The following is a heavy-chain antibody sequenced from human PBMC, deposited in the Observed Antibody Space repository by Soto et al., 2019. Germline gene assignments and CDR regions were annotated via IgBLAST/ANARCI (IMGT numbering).Heavy chain of an antibody. CDR2: IYYRGNT. V-gene: IGHV4-31*03. Sequence: SETLCLTCSVSGSSINSGGYQWIWIRQHPEKGLEWIGYIYYRGNTYYNPSLRSRLTISLDTSKNQFALNRTSVTAADTAVYYCARTSYLGFRDWSDPWGQGTLVTVSS. D-gene: IGHD2-21*01. CDR3: ARTSYLGFRDWSDP. CDR1: GSSINSGGYQ. J-gene: IGHJ5*02.